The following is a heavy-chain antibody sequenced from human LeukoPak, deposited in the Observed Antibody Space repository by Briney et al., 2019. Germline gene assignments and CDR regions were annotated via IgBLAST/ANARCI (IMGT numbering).Heavy chain of an antibody. J-gene: IGHJ3*02. CDR3: ATAGVADAFDI. Sequence: SVKVSCKASGGTFSSYAISWVRQAPGQGLEWMGRIIPIPGIANYAQKFQGRVTITVDKSTSTAYMELSSLRSEDTAVYYCATAGVADAFDIWGQGTMATVSS. D-gene: IGHD2-8*01. CDR2: IIPIPGIA. V-gene: IGHV1-69*04. CDR1: GGTFSSYA.